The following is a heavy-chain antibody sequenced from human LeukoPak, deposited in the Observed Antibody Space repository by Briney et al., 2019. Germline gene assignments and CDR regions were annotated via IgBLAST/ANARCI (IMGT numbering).Heavy chain of an antibody. CDR1: RYTFTSYG. D-gene: IGHD5-12*01. Sequence: ASVKVSCKASRYTFTSYGISWVRQAPGQGLEWMGWISAYNGNTNYAQKLQGRVTMTTDTSTSTAYMELRSLRSDDTAVYYCARDHQAVATGDFDYWGQGTLVTVSS. CDR3: ARDHQAVATGDFDY. J-gene: IGHJ4*02. CDR2: ISAYNGNT. V-gene: IGHV1-18*01.